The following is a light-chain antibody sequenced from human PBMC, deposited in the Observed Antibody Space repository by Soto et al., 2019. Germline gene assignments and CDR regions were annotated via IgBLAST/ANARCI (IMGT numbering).Light chain of an antibody. CDR2: DAS. Sequence: DIQMTQSPSTLSASVGDRVTITCRASQSISSWLAWYQQKPGKDPKLLIYDASSLESGVPSRFSGGGSGTAFTLTTISLQPDDFATYYCQQYNSYSPWTFGQGTKVEIK. CDR1: QSISSW. V-gene: IGKV1-5*01. CDR3: QQYNSYSPWT. J-gene: IGKJ1*01.